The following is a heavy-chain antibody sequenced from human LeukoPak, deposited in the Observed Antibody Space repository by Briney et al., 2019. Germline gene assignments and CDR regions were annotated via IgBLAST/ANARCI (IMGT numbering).Heavy chain of an antibody. D-gene: IGHD3-16*01. CDR3: ARRYYYADYFGY. J-gene: IGHJ4*02. V-gene: IGHV5-51*01. CDR2: IYPGDSDT. CDR1: GYIYSTYW. Sequence: GESLKISCQSSGYIYSTYWMGWVRQMPGKGLEWMGNIYPGDSDTRYSPSFQGQVTISVDKSISTVYLQWNSLKASDTAIYYCARRYYYADYFGYWGQGTPVTVSS.